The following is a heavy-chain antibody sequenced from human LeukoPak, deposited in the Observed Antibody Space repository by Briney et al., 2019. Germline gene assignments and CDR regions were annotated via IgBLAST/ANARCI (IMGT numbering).Heavy chain of an antibody. J-gene: IGHJ6*04. D-gene: IGHD3-10*02. CDR3: AELGITMIGGV. CDR2: IKQDGSEK. Sequence: GGSLRLSCAASGFTFSSYWMSWGRQAPGKGLEWVANIKQDGSEKYYVDSVKGRFTISRDNAKNSLYLQMNSLRAEDTAVYYCAELGITMIGGVWGKGTTVTISS. V-gene: IGHV3-7*01. CDR1: GFTFSSYW.